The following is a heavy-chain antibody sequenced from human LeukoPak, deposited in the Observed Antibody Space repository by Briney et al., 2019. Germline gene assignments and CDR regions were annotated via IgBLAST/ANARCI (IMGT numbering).Heavy chain of an antibody. CDR2: T. CDR1: GFTVITND. D-gene: IGHD1-14*01. V-gene: IGHV3-53*01. J-gene: IGHJ4*02. Sequence: GGSLRLSCAASGFTVITNDMTWVRQAPGKGLEWVSVTKYADSVQGRFTISRDNSKNTLYREMNSLSPDDTAVYYCARGVEPLAANTLAYWGQGTLVTVSS. CDR3: ARGVEPLAANTLAY.